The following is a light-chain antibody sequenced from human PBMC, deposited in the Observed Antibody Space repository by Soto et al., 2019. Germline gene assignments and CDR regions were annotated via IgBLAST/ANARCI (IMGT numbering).Light chain of an antibody. Sequence: EIVLTQSPATLSLSPGERATLSCRASQSVSSYLAWYQQKPGQAPRLLIYDASNRAPGIPARFSGSGSGTDFTLPISSLEPEDFAVYYCQQRSNWLLTFGGGTKVEIK. CDR3: QQRSNWLLT. V-gene: IGKV3-11*01. CDR1: QSVSSY. CDR2: DAS. J-gene: IGKJ4*01.